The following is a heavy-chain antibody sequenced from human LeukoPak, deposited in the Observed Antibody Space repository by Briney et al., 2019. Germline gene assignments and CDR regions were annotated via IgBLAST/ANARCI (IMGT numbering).Heavy chain of an antibody. CDR2: IYTSGST. J-gene: IGHJ4*02. CDR3: ARLVPFYYFDY. D-gene: IGHD6-13*01. Sequence: SQTLSLNCTVSGGSISSGSYYWSWIRQPAGRGLEWIGRIYTSGSTNYNPSLKSRVTISVDTSKNQFSLKLSSVTAADTAVYYCARLVPFYYFDYWGQGTLVTVSS. CDR1: GGSISSGSYY. V-gene: IGHV4-61*02.